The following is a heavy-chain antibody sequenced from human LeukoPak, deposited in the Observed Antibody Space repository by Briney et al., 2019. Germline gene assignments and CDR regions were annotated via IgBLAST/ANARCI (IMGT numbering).Heavy chain of an antibody. Sequence: SETLSLTCTVSGGSISGYYWNWIRQPPGKGLEWIGYIYYSGSTNYNPSLKSRVTISVDTSKNQFSLKLSSVTAADTAVYYCARDSARGSYNWFDPWGQGTLVTVSS. CDR3: ARDSARGSYNWFDP. CDR2: IYYSGST. J-gene: IGHJ5*02. CDR1: GGSISGYY. V-gene: IGHV4-59*01. D-gene: IGHD6-6*01.